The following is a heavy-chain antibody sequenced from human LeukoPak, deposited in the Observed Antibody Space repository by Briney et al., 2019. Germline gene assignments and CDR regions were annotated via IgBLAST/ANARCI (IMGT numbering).Heavy chain of an antibody. Sequence: SDTLSLTCAVSGYSISSGNWWGWIRQPPGKGLEWIGYIYYSGSTYYNSSLKSRVTISVDRSKNQFPLKLSSVTAADTAVYYCARGKVGATTAFDYWGQGTLVTVSS. CDR2: IYYSGST. D-gene: IGHD1-26*01. CDR1: GYSISSGNW. J-gene: IGHJ4*02. CDR3: ARGKVGATTAFDY. V-gene: IGHV4-28*03.